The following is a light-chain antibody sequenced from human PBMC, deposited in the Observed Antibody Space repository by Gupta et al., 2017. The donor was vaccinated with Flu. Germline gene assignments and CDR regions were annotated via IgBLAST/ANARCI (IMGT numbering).Light chain of an antibody. CDR3: QQYDNP. Sequence: DIQMTQSPSSLSASVGDRVTITCQASQDISNYLNWYQQKPGKAPKLLIYDASNLETGVPSRFSGSGSGTDFTFTISSLQPEDIATYYCQQYDNPFVQGTKLEIK. CDR1: QDISNY. J-gene: IGKJ2*01. CDR2: DAS. V-gene: IGKV1-33*01.